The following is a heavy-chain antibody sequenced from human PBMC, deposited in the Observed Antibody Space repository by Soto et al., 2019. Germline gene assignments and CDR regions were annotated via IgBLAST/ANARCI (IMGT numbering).Heavy chain of an antibody. J-gene: IGHJ6*02. CDR3: ATDSSGYYFGFDYYYGMDV. D-gene: IGHD3-22*01. CDR1: GYTFTSYG. Sequence: WASVKVSCKASGYTFTSYGISWVRQAPGQGLEWMGWISAYNGNTNYAQKLQGRVTMTTDTSTSTAYMELRSLRSDDTAVYYCATDSSGYYFGFDYYYGMDVWGQGTTVTVSS. CDR2: ISAYNGNT. V-gene: IGHV1-18*01.